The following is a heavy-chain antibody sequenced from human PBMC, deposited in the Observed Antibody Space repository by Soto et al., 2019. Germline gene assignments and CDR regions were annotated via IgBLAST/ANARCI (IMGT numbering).Heavy chain of an antibody. CDR2: ISTSGSTI. D-gene: IGHD3-9*01. Sequence: GGSLRLSCAASGFTFSDYYMSWIRQAPGKGLEWVSYISTSGSTINYADSVKGRFTISRDNSKNTLYLQMNSLRAEDTAVYYCARAEGTYYDILTGHHMYWGQGTLVTVSS. V-gene: IGHV3-11*04. J-gene: IGHJ4*02. CDR3: ARAEGTYYDILTGHHMY. CDR1: GFTFSDYY.